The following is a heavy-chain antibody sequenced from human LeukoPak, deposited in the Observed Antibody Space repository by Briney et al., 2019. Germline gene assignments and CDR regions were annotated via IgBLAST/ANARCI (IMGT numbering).Heavy chain of an antibody. CDR2: IYYSGST. Sequence: SETLSLTCTVSGGSISSSSYYWGWIRQPPGKGLEWIGSIYYSGSTYYNPSLKSRVTISVDTSKNQFSLKLSSVTAADTAVYYCARQAVDSSGWPHYYYYYMDVWGKGTTVTISS. D-gene: IGHD6-19*01. CDR3: ARQAVDSSGWPHYYYYYMDV. J-gene: IGHJ6*03. CDR1: GGSISSSSYY. V-gene: IGHV4-39*01.